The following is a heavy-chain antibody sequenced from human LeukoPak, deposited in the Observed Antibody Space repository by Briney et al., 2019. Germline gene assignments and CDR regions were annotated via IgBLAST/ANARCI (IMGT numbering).Heavy chain of an antibody. CDR1: GFTFSSYG. J-gene: IGHJ4*02. Sequence: PGRSLRLSCAASGFTFSSYGMHWVRQAPGKGLEWVAVMSYDVSNKYYADSVKGRFTISRDNAKNTLYLQMNSLRVEDTAVYYCVRESGYTYGLWGQGSLVTVSS. D-gene: IGHD5-24*01. V-gene: IGHV3-30*03. CDR3: VRESGYTYGL. CDR2: MSYDVSNK.